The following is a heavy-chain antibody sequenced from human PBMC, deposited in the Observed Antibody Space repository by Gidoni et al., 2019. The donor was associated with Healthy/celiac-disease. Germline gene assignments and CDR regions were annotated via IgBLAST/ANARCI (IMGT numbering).Heavy chain of an antibody. V-gene: IGHV3-66*01. CDR2: IYSGGST. CDR3: ARAQWFGAFYYYYYMDV. J-gene: IGHJ6*03. CDR1: GFTVRSNY. D-gene: IGHD3-10*01. Sequence: EVQLVESGGGLVQPGGSLRLSCAASGFTVRSNYMSWVRQAPGKGLEWVSVIYSGGSTYYAESVKGRFTISRDNSKNKLYLQMNSLRAEDTAVYYCARAQWFGAFYYYYYMDVWGKGTTVTVSS.